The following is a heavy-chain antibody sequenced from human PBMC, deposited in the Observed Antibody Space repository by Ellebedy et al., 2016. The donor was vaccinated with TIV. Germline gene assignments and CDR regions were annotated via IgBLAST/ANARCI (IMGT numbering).Heavy chain of an antibody. J-gene: IGHJ6*02. V-gene: IGHV4-59*01. D-gene: IGHD4-23*01. CDR3: AGAGGNPRYYYYYGMDV. CDR2: IYYSGST. CDR1: GSSISSYY. Sequence: MPSETLSLTCTVSGSSISSYYWSWIRQPPGKGLEWIVYIYYSGSTNYNPSLKIPVTISVDTSKTQFSLKLNSVTAADTDVYCCAGAGGNPRYYYYYGMDVWGQGTTVTVSS.